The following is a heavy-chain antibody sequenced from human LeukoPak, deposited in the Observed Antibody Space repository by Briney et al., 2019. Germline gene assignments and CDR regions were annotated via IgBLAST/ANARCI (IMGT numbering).Heavy chain of an antibody. J-gene: IGHJ4*02. D-gene: IGHD5-18*01. Sequence: SETLSLTCAVSGGSISSGGYSWSWIRQPPGKGLEWIGYIYHSGSTYYNPSLKSRVTISVDRSKNQFSLKLSSVTAADTAVYYCARVPIRGYSYGSNDYWGQGTLVTVSS. V-gene: IGHV4-30-2*01. CDR1: GGSISSGGYS. CDR2: IYHSGST. CDR3: ARVPIRGYSYGSNDY.